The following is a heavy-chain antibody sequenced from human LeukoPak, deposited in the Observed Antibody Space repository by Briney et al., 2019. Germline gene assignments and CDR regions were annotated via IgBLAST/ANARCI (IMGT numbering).Heavy chain of an antibody. CDR2: VYYSGNT. J-gene: IGHJ4*02. D-gene: IGHD6-19*01. CDR3: ARLDSSGWYWGFDY. Sequence: PSETLSLTCTVSGGSISSSSYFWGWIRQPPGKGLEWIGSVYYSGNTYYNPSLKSRVTISVDTSKNQFSLKLSSVTAADTAVYYCARLDSSGWYWGFDYWGQGTLVTVSS. V-gene: IGHV4-39*07. CDR1: GGSISSSSYF.